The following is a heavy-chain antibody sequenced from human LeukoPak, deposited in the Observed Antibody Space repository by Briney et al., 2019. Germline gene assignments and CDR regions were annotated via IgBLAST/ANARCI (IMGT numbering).Heavy chain of an antibody. V-gene: IGHV4-31*03. D-gene: IGHD1-26*01. Sequence: PSGTLSLTCTVSGGSISSGGYYWSWIRQHPGKGLEWIGYIYYSGSTYYNPSLKSRVTISVDTSKNQFSLKLSSVTAADTAVYYCARTKGDSGSYYVNAFDIWGQGTMVTVSS. CDR1: GGSISSGGYY. CDR3: ARTKGDSGSYYVNAFDI. J-gene: IGHJ3*02. CDR2: IYYSGST.